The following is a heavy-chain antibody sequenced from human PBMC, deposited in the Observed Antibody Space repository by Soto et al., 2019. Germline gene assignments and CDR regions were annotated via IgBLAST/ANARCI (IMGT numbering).Heavy chain of an antibody. CDR3: ARGRYGDY. CDR1: GYAFTTYG. Sequence: QVHLVQSGAEVKKPGASVKVSCKGSGYAFTTYGITWVRQAPGQGLEWMGWISANNGNTNYAQKLQGRVTVTRDTSTSTAYMELRSLRSDDTAVYYCARGRYGDYWGQGALVTVSS. J-gene: IGHJ4*02. CDR2: ISANNGNT. V-gene: IGHV1-18*01. D-gene: IGHD1-1*01.